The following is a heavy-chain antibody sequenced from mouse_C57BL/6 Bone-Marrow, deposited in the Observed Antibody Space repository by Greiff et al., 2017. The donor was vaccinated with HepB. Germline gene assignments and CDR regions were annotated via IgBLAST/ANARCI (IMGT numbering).Heavy chain of an antibody. D-gene: IGHD2-3*01. V-gene: IGHV1-81*01. CDR3: ARRPYDGYFHFDY. J-gene: IGHJ2*01. CDR2: IYPRSGNT. CDR1: GYTFTSYG. Sequence: QVTLKESGAELARPGASVKLSCKASGYTFTSYGISWVKQRTGQGLEWIGEIYPRSGNTYYNEKFKGKATLTADKSSSTAYMELRSLTSEDSAVYFCARRPYDGYFHFDYWGQGTTLTVSS.